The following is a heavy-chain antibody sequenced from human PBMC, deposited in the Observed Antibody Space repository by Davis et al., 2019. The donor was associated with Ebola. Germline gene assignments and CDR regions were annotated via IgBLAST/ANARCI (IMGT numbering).Heavy chain of an antibody. V-gene: IGHV1-18*04. Sequence: AASVKVSCKASGYTFTNYGITWVRQAPGQGLEWMGWINPHNGNTNYAQNVQGRVTMTTDTSTSTAYMEVRSLKSDDTAVYYCARQRISIFGVAPTFDFWGQGALVTVSS. CDR1: GYTFTNYG. J-gene: IGHJ4*02. CDR2: INPHNGNT. D-gene: IGHD3-3*01. CDR3: ARQRISIFGVAPTFDF.